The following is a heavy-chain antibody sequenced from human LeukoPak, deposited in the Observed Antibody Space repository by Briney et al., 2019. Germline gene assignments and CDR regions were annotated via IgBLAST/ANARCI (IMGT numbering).Heavy chain of an antibody. V-gene: IGHV3-74*01. CDR1: GFTFSNYW. Sequence: GGSLRLSCAASGFTFSNYWMHWVRQAPGKGLVWVSRINSDGSSTSYADSVKGRFTISRDNAKNTLYLQMNSLRDEDTAVYYCVRDGSTWANWFDPWGQGTLVTASS. CDR3: VRDGSTWANWFDP. J-gene: IGHJ5*02. CDR2: INSDGSST. D-gene: IGHD6-13*01.